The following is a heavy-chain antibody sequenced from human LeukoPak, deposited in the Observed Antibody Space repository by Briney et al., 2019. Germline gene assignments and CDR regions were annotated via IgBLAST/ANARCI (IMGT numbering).Heavy chain of an antibody. V-gene: IGHV3-23*01. CDR2: ISGTGSGT. D-gene: IGHD2-2*02. CDR1: GFTFTSYS. CDR3: AKASVAIPQYCNS. J-gene: IGHJ5*02. Sequence: GGSLRLSCAASGFTFTSYSMSWVRQAPGKGLEWVSTISGTGSGTYYADSAKGRFTISRDNSKDTLFLQLNSLTAADTAMYFCAKASVAIPQYCNSWGQGTLVTVSS.